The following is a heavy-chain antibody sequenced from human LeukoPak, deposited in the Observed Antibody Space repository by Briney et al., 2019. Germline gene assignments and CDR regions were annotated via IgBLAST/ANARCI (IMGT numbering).Heavy chain of an antibody. J-gene: IGHJ4*02. CDR2: IWYDGSNK. CDR1: GFTFSSYG. V-gene: IGHV3-33*01. Sequence: GGSLRLSCAASGFTFSSYGMHWVRQAPGKGLEWVAVIWYDGSNKYYADSVKGRFTISRDNSKNTLYLQMNSLRAEDTAVYYCARVSHSFTDKMFDYWGQGTLVTVSS. CDR3: ARVSHSFTDKMFDY. D-gene: IGHD1-26*01.